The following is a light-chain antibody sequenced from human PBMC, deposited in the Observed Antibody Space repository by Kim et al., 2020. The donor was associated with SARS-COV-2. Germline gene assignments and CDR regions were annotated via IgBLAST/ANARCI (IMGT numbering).Light chain of an antibody. CDR1: QSVGSH. CDR2: HAS. CDR3: QQRTNWPLT. V-gene: IGKV3-11*01. J-gene: IGKJ4*01. Sequence: PPGESAALSCRASQSVGSHLARYQQKPGQGPSLLIYHASNRATGIPARFSGSGSGTDFTLTISSLEPEDFAVYYCQQRTNWPLTFGGGTKVDIK.